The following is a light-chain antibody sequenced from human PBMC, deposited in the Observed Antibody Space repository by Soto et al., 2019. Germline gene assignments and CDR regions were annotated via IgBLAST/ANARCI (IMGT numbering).Light chain of an antibody. J-gene: IGKJ3*01. Sequence: DIQMTQFPSSLSASVGDRVSITCRAGRNINNFLNWYQHKPGKAPQLLIYTTSNLHSGVPSRFIGSRSGTDFNLTISSLQREDIANYYCQQSYGVEVIFGPGTKVDL. CDR3: QQSYGVEVI. CDR2: TTS. V-gene: IGKV1-39*01. CDR1: RNINNF.